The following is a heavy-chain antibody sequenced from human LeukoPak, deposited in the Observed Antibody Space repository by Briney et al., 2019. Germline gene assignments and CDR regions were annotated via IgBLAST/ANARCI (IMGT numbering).Heavy chain of an antibody. D-gene: IGHD1-26*01. CDR3: AKNRGGSYYSGSDY. CDR2: VRGSDAGT. CDR1: GFTFSSYA. V-gene: IGHV3-23*01. J-gene: IGHJ4*02. Sequence: GGSLRLSCAASGFTFSSYAMNRVRQAPGKGLEWVSAVRGSDAGTSYADSVKGRFTISRDNSKNTLYLQMNSLRAEDTAVYYCAKNRGGSYYSGSDYWGQGTLVNVSS.